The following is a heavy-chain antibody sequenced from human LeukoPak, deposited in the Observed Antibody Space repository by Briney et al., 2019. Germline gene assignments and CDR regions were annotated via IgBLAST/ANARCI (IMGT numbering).Heavy chain of an antibody. CDR1: GFTLSSYS. D-gene: IGHD4-11*01. V-gene: IGHV3-48*01. CDR2: ISSSSSTI. CDR3: ARVHPLSNPLADY. J-gene: IGHJ4*02. Sequence: TGGSLRLSCAASGFTLSSYSMNWVRQAPGKGLEWVSYISSSSSTIYYADSVKGRFTISRDNAKNSLYLQMNSLRAEDTAVYYCARVHPLSNPLADYWGQGTLVTVSS.